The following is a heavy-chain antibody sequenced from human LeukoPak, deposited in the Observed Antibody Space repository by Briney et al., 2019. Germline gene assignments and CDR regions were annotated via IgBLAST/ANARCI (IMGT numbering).Heavy chain of an antibody. D-gene: IGHD3-10*01. V-gene: IGHV3-21*01. J-gene: IGHJ4*02. CDR1: GFTFSSYS. CDR2: ISSSSSYI. Sequence: KPGGSLRLSCAASGFTFSSYSMNWVRQAPGKGLEWVPSISSSSSYIYYADSVKGRFTISRDNAKNSLYLQMNSLRAEDTAVYYCAISPPVRGVIITNFDYWGQGTLVTVSS. CDR3: AISPPVRGVIITNFDY.